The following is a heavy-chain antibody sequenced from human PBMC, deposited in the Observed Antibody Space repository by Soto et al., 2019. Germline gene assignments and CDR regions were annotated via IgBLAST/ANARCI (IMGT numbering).Heavy chain of an antibody. V-gene: IGHV3-11*04. J-gene: IGHJ4*02. CDR1: GFSLSDYY. CDR3: ARDQLAFDY. Sequence: GTLRLSCAVSGFSLSDYYMCWIRQAPGKGLEWVSYISSSGSTIYYADSVKGRFTISRDNAKKSLYLQMNSLRAEDTAVYYCARDQLAFDYWGQGTLVTVSS. CDR2: ISSSGSTI. D-gene: IGHD6-13*01.